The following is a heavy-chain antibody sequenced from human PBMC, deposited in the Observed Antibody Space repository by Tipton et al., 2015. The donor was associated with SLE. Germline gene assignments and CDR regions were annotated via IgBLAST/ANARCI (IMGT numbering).Heavy chain of an antibody. J-gene: IGHJ3*02. Sequence: SLRLSCTDSGFTFSSYSMNWVRQAPGKGLEWVSSISSSRSYRYYADSVKGRFTISRDNAKNSLYLQMNSLRAEDTAVYYCARRGSGFDIWGQGTMVTVSS. V-gene: IGHV3-21*01. CDR1: GFTFSSYS. D-gene: IGHD1-26*01. CDR2: ISSSRSYR. CDR3: ARRGSGFDI.